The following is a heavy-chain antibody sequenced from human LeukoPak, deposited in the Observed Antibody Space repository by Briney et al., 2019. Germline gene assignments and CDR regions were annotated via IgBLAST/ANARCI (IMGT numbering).Heavy chain of an antibody. V-gene: IGHV4-38-2*02. CDR3: ARAIWFGELYSYYYYMDV. D-gene: IGHD3-10*01. CDR1: GYSISSGYY. Sequence: SETLSLTCTVSGYSISSGYYWGWIRQPPGKGLEWIGSIYHSGSTYYNPSLKSRVTISVDTSKNQFSLKLSSVTAADTAVYYCARAIWFGELYSYYYYMDVWGKGTTVTVSS. CDR2: IYHSGST. J-gene: IGHJ6*03.